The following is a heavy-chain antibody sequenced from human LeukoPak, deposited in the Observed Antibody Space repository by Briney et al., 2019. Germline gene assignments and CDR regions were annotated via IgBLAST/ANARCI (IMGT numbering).Heavy chain of an antibody. Sequence: PSETLPLTCTVSGGSISSSSYYGGWIRQPPGKGLEWIGSIYYSGSTYYNPSLKSRVTISVDTSKNQFSLKLSSVTAADTAVYYCARHETEMATAYFDYWGQGTLVTVSS. CDR1: GGSISSSSYY. CDR3: ARHETEMATAYFDY. J-gene: IGHJ4*02. CDR2: IYYSGST. V-gene: IGHV4-39*01. D-gene: IGHD5-24*01.